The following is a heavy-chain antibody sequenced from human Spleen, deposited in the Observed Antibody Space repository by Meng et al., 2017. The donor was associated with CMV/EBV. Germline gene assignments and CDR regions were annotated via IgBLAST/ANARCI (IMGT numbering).Heavy chain of an antibody. D-gene: IGHD2-21*01. J-gene: IGHJ4*02. CDR1: GFIFSSYG. V-gene: IGHV3-21*01. CDR3: ARLEMPIAYCGADCDY. CDR2: ISSSGTYI. Sequence: GGSLRLSCAASGFIFSSYGMSWVRQAPGKGLEWVSSISSSGTYIYYADSVKGRFTISRDNAKNSLYLQMNSLRAEDTAVYYCARLEMPIAYCGADCDYWGQGTLVTVSS.